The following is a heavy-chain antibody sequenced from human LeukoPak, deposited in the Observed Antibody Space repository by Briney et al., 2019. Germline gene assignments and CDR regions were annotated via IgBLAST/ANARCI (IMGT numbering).Heavy chain of an antibody. Sequence: PSETLSLTCTVSGGSISSYYWSWIQQPPGKGLEWIGYIYYSGSTNYNPSLKSRVTISVDTSKNQFSLKLSSVTAADTAVYYCARGHVSYFDYWGQGTLVTVSS. CDR3: ARGHVSYFDY. CDR1: GGSISSYY. CDR2: IYYSGST. J-gene: IGHJ4*02. V-gene: IGHV4-59*01.